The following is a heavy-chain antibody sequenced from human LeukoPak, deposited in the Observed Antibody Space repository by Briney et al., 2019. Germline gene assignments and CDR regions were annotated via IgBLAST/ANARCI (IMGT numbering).Heavy chain of an antibody. CDR2: ITWNSDTI. V-gene: IGHV3-9*01. CDR3: ARVGVARSSGSGSYLWYLDY. Sequence: GGSLRLSCAASGFTFDDYAMHWVRQGPGKGLEWVAGITWNSDTIGYGDSVKGRFTISRDNAKNSLYLLMSSLGPDDTASYYCARVGVARSSGSGSYLWYLDYWGQGALVTVSS. D-gene: IGHD3-10*01. J-gene: IGHJ4*02. CDR1: GFTFDDYA.